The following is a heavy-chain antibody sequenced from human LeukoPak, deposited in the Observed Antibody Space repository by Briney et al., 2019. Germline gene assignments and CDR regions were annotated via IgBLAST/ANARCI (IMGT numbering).Heavy chain of an antibody. CDR1: GYTFTSHS. CDR3: ARYRTAVANNWFDP. D-gene: IGHD6-19*01. Sequence: ASVKVSCKASGYTFTSHSINWLRQAPGQGLEWMGWITTNTGNPTYAQGFTGRFVFSLDTSVSTAYLQISSLKAEDTAVYYCARYRTAVANNWFDPWGQGTLVTVSS. CDR2: ITTNTGNP. J-gene: IGHJ5*02. V-gene: IGHV7-4-1*02.